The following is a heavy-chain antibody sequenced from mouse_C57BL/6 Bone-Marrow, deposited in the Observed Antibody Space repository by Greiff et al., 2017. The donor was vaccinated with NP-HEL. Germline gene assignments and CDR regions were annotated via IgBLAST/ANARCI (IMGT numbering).Heavy chain of an antibody. CDR2: IRNKATGYTT. V-gene: IGHV7-3*01. Sequence: EVKLMESGGGLVQPGGSLSLSCAASGFTFTDYYMSWVRQPPGKALEWLGFIRNKATGYTTEYSASVKGRFTISRDNSQSILYLQMNALRAEDSATYYCARYGGNYPYYYAMDYWGQGTSVTVSS. CDR1: GFTFTDYY. D-gene: IGHD2-1*01. CDR3: ARYGGNYPYYYAMDY. J-gene: IGHJ4*01.